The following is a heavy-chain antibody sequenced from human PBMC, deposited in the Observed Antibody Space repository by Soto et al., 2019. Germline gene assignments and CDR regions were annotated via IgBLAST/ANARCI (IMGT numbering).Heavy chain of an antibody. CDR3: ARVEGRLRYFDWLYDYYGMDV. Sequence: GASVKVSCKASGYTFTSYYMHCVRQAPGQGLEWMGIINPSGGSTSYAQKFQGRVTMTRDTSTSTVYMELSSLRSEDTAVYYCARVEGRLRYFDWLYDYYGMDVWGQGTTVTVSS. CDR2: INPSGGST. D-gene: IGHD3-9*01. V-gene: IGHV1-46*01. CDR1: GYTFTSYY. J-gene: IGHJ6*02.